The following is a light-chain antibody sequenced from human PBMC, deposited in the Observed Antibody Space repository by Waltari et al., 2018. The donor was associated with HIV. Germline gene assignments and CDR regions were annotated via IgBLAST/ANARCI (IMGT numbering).Light chain of an antibody. Sequence: QSGLSQPPSASTTLSQTAILPCDGDYNNVGIPGATWFQQHRGRPPKLLSYMTNGRPSGVSGRFSASRSGDTAYLSISSLESEDEAYYFCSSWDSTLSAWVFGGGTQLTVL. J-gene: IGLJ3*02. CDR1: YNNVGIPG. CDR2: MTN. CDR3: SSWDSTLSAWV. V-gene: IGLV10-54*01.